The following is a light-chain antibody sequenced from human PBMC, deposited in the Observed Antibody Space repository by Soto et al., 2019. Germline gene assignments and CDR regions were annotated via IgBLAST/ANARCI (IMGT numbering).Light chain of an antibody. CDR3: SSYTSSSTRV. CDR1: SSDVGGYNY. V-gene: IGLV2-14*01. CDR2: DVN. Sequence: QSVLTQPASVSGSPGQSITISCTGTSSDVGGYNYVSWYQQHPGKAPKLMIYDVNNRPSGVSNRFSGSKSGNKASLTISGIQAEDEADYYCSSYTSSSTRVFGTGTKLTVL. J-gene: IGLJ1*01.